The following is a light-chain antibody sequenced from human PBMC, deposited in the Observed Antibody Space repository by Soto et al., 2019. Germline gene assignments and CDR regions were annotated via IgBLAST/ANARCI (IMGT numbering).Light chain of an antibody. Sequence: QSALTQPASVSGSPGQSITISCTGTSSDVGGYNYVSWYQQHPGKAPKLMIYEVNNRPSGVSNRFSGSKSGNTASLTISGLQAEDEADYYCSSYTSSITRVFGTGTKLTVL. CDR2: EVN. V-gene: IGLV2-14*01. CDR3: SSYTSSITRV. J-gene: IGLJ1*01. CDR1: SSDVGGYNY.